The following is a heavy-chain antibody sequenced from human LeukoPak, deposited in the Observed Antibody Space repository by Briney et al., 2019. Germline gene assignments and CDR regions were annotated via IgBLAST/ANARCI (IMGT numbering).Heavy chain of an antibody. CDR3: ARAQGDIVLMVYAISYYYYYMDV. V-gene: IGHV3-64*01. D-gene: IGHD2-8*01. CDR1: GFTFSSYA. Sequence: GGSLRLSCAASGFTFSSYAMHWVRQAPGKGLEYVSAISSNGGSTYYANSVKGRFTISRDNSKNTLYLQMGSLRAEDMAVYYCARAQGDIVLMVYAISYYYYYMDVWGKGTTVTVSS. CDR2: ISSNGGST. J-gene: IGHJ6*03.